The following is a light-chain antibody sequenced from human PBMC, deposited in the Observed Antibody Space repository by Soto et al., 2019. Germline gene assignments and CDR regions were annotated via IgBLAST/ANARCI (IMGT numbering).Light chain of an antibody. CDR1: SSNIGSSS. CDR3: ATWDDSLSGVV. J-gene: IGLJ2*01. Sequence: QSVLTQQPSASGTPGQRVTISCSGSSSNIGSSSVYWYQQLPGTAPKLLIYSNNQRPSGVPDRFSGSKSGTSASLAISGLRSEDEADYYCATWDDSLSGVVFGGGTQLTVL. CDR2: SNN. V-gene: IGLV1-47*02.